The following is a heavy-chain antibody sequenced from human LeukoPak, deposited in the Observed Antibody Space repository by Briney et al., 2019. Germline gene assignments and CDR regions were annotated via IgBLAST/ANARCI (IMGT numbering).Heavy chain of an antibody. Sequence: SETLSLTCIVSGGSISSYYWRWIRQPPGKGLEWIGEIVNSGSTKYNPSLKSRVTIVVDTSKNQFSLNLTSVTAAYTAVYYWGRLGSSTWYKGAFDIWGQGTLVTVAS. J-gene: IGHJ3*02. CDR1: GGSISSYY. CDR3: GRLGSSTWYKGAFDI. CDR2: IVNSGST. V-gene: IGHV4-34*12. D-gene: IGHD6-13*01.